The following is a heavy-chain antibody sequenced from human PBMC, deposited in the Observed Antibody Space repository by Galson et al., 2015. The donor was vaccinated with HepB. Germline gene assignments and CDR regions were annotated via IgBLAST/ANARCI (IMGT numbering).Heavy chain of an antibody. CDR1: GFTFSSYA. CDR3: ARDRKVGAPPDAFDI. Sequence: SLRLSCAASGFTFSSYAMHWVRQAPGKGLEWVGVISYDGSNKYYADSVKGRFTISRDNSKNTLYLQMNSLRAEDTAVYYCARDRKVGAPPDAFDIWGQGTMVTVSS. D-gene: IGHD1-26*01. V-gene: IGHV3-30*04. J-gene: IGHJ3*02. CDR2: ISYDGSNK.